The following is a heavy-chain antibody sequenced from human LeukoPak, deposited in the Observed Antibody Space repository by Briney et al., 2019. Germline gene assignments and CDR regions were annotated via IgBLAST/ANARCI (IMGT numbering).Heavy chain of an antibody. J-gene: IGHJ4*02. D-gene: IGHD6-19*01. V-gene: IGHV3-48*01. CDR2: ISNTGSVI. Sequence: PGGSLRLSCAASGSTFSSHTMNWVRQAPGKGLEWISYISNTGSVIYYADSVKGRFTISRDNSKNTLYLQMNSLRAEDTAVYYCARAIAVAGLFDYWGQGTLVTVSS. CDR3: ARAIAVAGLFDY. CDR1: GSTFSSHT.